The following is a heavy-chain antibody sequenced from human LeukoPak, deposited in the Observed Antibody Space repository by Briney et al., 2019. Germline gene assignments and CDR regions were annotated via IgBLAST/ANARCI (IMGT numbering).Heavy chain of an antibody. Sequence: SETLSLTCAVYGGSFSGYYWSWIRQPPGKGLEWIGEINHSGSTNYNPSLKSRVTISVDTSKNQFSLKLSSVTAADTAVYYCARESRWDIVVVVAATPFYAFDIWGQGTMATVSS. CDR2: INHSGST. V-gene: IGHV4-34*01. CDR1: GGSFSGYY. D-gene: IGHD2-15*01. J-gene: IGHJ3*02. CDR3: ARESRWDIVVVVAATPFYAFDI.